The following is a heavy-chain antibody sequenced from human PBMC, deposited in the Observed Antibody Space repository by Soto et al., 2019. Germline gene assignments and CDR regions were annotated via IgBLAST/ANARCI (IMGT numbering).Heavy chain of an antibody. CDR1: GFTFSSYW. J-gene: IGHJ4*02. V-gene: IGHV3-74*01. D-gene: IGHD3-3*01. CDR3: TRAQLGNYDFWSGYPMAFDY. Sequence: GGSLRLSCAASGFTFSSYWMHWVRQAPGKGLVWVSRINSDGSYTNYADSVKGRFTIARDNAKNTLYLQMNSLRAEDTAVYYCTRAQLGNYDFWSGYPMAFDYWGQGTPVTVSS. CDR2: INSDGSYT.